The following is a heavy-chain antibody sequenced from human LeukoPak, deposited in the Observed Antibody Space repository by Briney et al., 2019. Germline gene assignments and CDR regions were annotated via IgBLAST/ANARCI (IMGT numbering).Heavy chain of an antibody. Sequence: SETLSLTCAVYGGSFSGYYWSWIRQPAGKGLEWIGRIYTSGSTNYNPSLKSRVTMSVDTSKNQFSLRLTSVTAADTAVYYCAREQGDYGDYVFAFDIWGQGTMVTVSS. CDR1: GGSFSGYY. J-gene: IGHJ3*02. CDR2: IYTSGST. CDR3: AREQGDYGDYVFAFDI. D-gene: IGHD4-17*01. V-gene: IGHV4-4*07.